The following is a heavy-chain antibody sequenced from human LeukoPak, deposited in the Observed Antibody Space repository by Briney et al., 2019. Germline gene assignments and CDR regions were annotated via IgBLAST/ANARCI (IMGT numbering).Heavy chain of an antibody. CDR2: ISYDGSNK. J-gene: IGHJ4*02. CDR3: AKGPSNGYNYYFDY. D-gene: IGHD5-24*01. Sequence: GGSLRLSCAASGFTFNSYGMHWVRQAPGKGLEWVAVISYDGSNKYYADSVKGRFTISRDNSKNTLYLQMNSLRAEDTAVYYCAKGPSNGYNYYFDYWGQGTLVTVSS. CDR1: GFTFNSYG. V-gene: IGHV3-30*18.